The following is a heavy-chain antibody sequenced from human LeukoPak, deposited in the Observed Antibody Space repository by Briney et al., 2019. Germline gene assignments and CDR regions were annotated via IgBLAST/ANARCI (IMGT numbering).Heavy chain of an antibody. D-gene: IGHD2-8*01. CDR2: IDHSVNT. V-gene: IGHV4-4*02. CDR3: VANGGYYLDDY. J-gene: IGHJ4*02. CDR1: GGSISSKW. Sequence: PSETLSLTCAVYGGSISSKWWRWVRQPPGKGREWIAEIDHSVNTNYNPSLRGRVTLSIDKSNNQFSLKLNSVTAADTAIYHCVANGGYYLDDYWGQGALVTVSS.